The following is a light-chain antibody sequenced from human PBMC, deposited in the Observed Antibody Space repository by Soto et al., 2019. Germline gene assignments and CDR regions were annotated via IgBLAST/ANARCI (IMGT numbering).Light chain of an antibody. V-gene: IGLV1-40*01. J-gene: IGLJ3*02. Sequence: QSVLTQPPSVSGAPGQRVTISCTGSSSNIETYYDVHWFQQLPGAAPKLLIYENNHRPSGVPDRFSGSKSGTSASLAITGLQADDEADYYCQSYDSSLPGWVFGGGTKVTVL. CDR1: SSNIETYYD. CDR3: QSYDSSLPGWV. CDR2: ENN.